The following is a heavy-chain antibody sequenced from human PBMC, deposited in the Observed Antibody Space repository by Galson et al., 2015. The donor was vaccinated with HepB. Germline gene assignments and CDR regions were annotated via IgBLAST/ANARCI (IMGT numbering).Heavy chain of an antibody. V-gene: IGHV3-53*01. CDR3: ARGEWLAPSDYGMDV. CDR2: IYSGGST. Sequence: SLRLSCAASGFTVSSNYMSWVRQAPGKGLEWVSVIYSGGSTYYADSVKGRFTISRHNSKNTLYLQMNSLRAEDTAVYYCARGEWLAPSDYGMDVWGQGTTVTVSS. CDR1: GFTVSSNY. J-gene: IGHJ6*02. D-gene: IGHD6-19*01.